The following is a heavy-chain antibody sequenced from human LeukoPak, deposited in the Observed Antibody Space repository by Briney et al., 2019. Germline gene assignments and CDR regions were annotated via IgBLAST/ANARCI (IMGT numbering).Heavy chain of an antibody. V-gene: IGHV3-7*01. CDR1: ASTSSRSY. CDR2: MRLAGSVT. Sequence: GGSLRLSCAASASTSSRSYMGWVRQAPGKGLEWVALMRLAGSVTCCVESVKGRFTISRDNTMNLLYLHMNNLRAEDTAVYYCVIDRGARWGQGTLVTVSS. CDR3: VIDRGAR. J-gene: IGHJ4*02.